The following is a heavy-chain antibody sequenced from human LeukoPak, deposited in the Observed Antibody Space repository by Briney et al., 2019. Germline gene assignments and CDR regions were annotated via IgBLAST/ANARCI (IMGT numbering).Heavy chain of an antibody. CDR2: IYYSGST. V-gene: IGHV4-59*01. J-gene: IGHJ4*02. CDR3: ARVFGARRGFDY. D-gene: IGHD3-10*01. CDR1: GGSISSYY. Sequence: SETLSLTCTVSGGSISSYYWSWSRQPPGKGLEWIGYIYYSGSTNYNPSLKSRVTISVDTSKNQFSLKLSSVTAADTAVYYCARVFGARRGFDYWGQGTLVTVSS.